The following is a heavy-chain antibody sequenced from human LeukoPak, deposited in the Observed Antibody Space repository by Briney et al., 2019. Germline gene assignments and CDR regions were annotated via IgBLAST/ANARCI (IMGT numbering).Heavy chain of an antibody. J-gene: IGHJ4*02. V-gene: IGHV3-23*01. CDR3: AKTVATERSFYFDY. Sequence: PVGSLRLSCAASVFTFSSYAMSWVRQAPGKGLEWVSAISGSGGSTYYADSVKGRFTISRDNSKNTLYLQMNSLRAEDTAVYYCAKTVATERSFYFDYWAQGTLVTVSS. CDR2: ISGSGGST. D-gene: IGHD4-17*01. CDR1: VFTFSSYA.